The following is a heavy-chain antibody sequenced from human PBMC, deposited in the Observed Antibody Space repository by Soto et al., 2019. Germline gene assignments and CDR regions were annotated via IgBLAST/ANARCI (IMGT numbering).Heavy chain of an antibody. D-gene: IGHD1-26*01. CDR1: GFTFSSYA. Sequence: GGSLRLSCAASGFTFSSYAMHWVRQAPGKGLEYVSAISSNGGSTYYANSVKGRFTISRDNSKNTLYLQMGSLRAEDMAVYYCARGKAGSGYFDLWGRGTLVTVSS. CDR3: ARGKAGSGYFDL. CDR2: ISSNGGST. V-gene: IGHV3-64*01. J-gene: IGHJ2*01.